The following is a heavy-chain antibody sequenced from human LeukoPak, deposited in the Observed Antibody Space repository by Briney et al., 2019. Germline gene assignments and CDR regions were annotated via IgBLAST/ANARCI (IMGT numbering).Heavy chain of an antibody. Sequence: SETLSLTCTVSGGSISSYYWSWIRQPPGKGLEWIGYIYYSGSTNYNPSLKSRVTISVDTSKNQFSLKLSSVTAADTAVYYCARDRRPIGIVGYWGQGTLVTVSS. D-gene: IGHD1-26*01. CDR1: GGSISSYY. J-gene: IGHJ4*02. CDR3: ARDRRPIGIVGY. CDR2: IYYSGST. V-gene: IGHV4-59*01.